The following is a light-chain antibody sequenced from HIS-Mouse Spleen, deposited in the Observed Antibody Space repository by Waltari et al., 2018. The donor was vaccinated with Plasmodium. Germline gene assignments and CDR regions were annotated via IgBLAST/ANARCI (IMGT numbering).Light chain of an antibody. CDR3: AAWDDSLSGRV. V-gene: IGLV1-47*01. Sequence: QSVLTQPPSASGTPGQRVTISCSGSSSNIGSNYVYWYQQLPGTAPKLLIYRNTQRPSGVPDRFSGSKSGTSAALAISGLRSEEEADYYCAAWDDSLSGRVFGGGTKLTVL. J-gene: IGLJ3*02. CDR2: RNT. CDR1: SSNIGSNY.